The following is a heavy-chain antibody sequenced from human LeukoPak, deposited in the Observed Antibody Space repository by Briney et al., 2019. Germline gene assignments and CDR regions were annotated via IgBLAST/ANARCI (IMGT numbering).Heavy chain of an antibody. CDR1: GFTFSSFA. Sequence: GGSLRLSCAASGFTFSSFAMSWVRQAPGKGLEWVSAISDSGGSRYYADSVKGRFTISRDNSKNTLYLQMNSLRAEDTAVYYRAKDRTVAGSDFWGQGTLVTVSS. J-gene: IGHJ4*02. D-gene: IGHD6-19*01. V-gene: IGHV3-23*01. CDR3: AKDRTVAGSDF. CDR2: ISDSGGSR.